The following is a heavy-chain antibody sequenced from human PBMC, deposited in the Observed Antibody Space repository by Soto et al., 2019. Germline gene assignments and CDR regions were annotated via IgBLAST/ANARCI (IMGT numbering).Heavy chain of an antibody. CDR1: GYNFTSYW. D-gene: IGHD6-19*01. Sequence: GESLKISCKGSGYNFTSYWIGWVRQRPGKGLEWMGIIYPGDSDTRYSPSFQGQVTISADKSISTAYLQWSSLKASDTAMYYCARPGRSGWYNSYGMDVWGQGTTVTVSS. V-gene: IGHV5-51*01. CDR3: ARPGRSGWYNSYGMDV. CDR2: IYPGDSDT. J-gene: IGHJ6*02.